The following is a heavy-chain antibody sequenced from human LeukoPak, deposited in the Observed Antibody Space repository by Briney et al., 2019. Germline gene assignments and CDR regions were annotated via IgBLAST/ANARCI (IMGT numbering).Heavy chain of an antibody. CDR3: ARDLSAGYNWNYAAY. J-gene: IGHJ4*02. Sequence: ASVKVSCKASGYTFTGYYMHWVRQAPGQGLEWMGWINPNSGGTNYAQKFQGRVTMTRDTSISTAYMELSRLRSDDTAVYYCARDLSAGYNWNYAAYWGQGTLVTVSS. V-gene: IGHV1-2*02. CDR2: INPNSGGT. CDR1: GYTFTGYY. D-gene: IGHD1-7*01.